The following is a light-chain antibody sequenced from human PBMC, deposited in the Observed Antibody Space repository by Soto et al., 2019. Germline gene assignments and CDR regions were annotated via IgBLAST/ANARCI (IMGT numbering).Light chain of an antibody. Sequence: QSVLTQPPSASGTPGQSGTISCSGSNSNIGSNTVNWYQQLPGTAPKLLIYYDNLRPSGVPDRISGSKSGTSASLAISGLQSDDEADYYCAAWDDSLNGRVFGTGTKVTVL. CDR2: YDN. J-gene: IGLJ1*01. V-gene: IGLV1-44*01. CDR1: NSNIGSNT. CDR3: AAWDDSLNGRV.